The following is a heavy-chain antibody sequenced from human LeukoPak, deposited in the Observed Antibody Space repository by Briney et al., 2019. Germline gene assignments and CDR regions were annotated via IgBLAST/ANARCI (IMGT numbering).Heavy chain of an antibody. CDR3: ARDPYCTNGVCYLTIYYFDY. Sequence: ASVKVSCKASGYTFTGYYMHWVRQAPGQGLEWMGWINPNSGGTNYAQKFQGRVTMTRDTSISTAYMELSRLRSDDTAVYYCARDPYCTNGVCYLTIYYFDYWGQGTLVTVSS. J-gene: IGHJ4*02. CDR1: GYTFTGYY. CDR2: INPNSGGT. V-gene: IGHV1-2*02. D-gene: IGHD2-8*01.